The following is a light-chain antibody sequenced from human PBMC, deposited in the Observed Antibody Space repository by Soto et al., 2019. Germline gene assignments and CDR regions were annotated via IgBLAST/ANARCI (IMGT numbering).Light chain of an antibody. CDR2: DVS. J-gene: IGLJ1*01. V-gene: IGLV2-14*01. CDR3: SSYTSSSTLDV. CDR1: SSDVGGYNY. Sequence: QSALTQPASVSGSPGQSITISCTGNSSDVGGYNYVSWYQQHPGKAHKHMIYDVSNRPSGVSNRFSGSKSGNTASLTISGLQAEDEADYYCSSYTSSSTLDVFGTGTKVTVL.